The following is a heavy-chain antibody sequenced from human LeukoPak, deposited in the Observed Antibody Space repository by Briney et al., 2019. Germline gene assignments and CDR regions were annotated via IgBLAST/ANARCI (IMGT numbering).Heavy chain of an antibody. D-gene: IGHD3-3*01. Sequence: SETLSLTCSVSGGSIRSYYWTWIRQPPGKGLEWIGYIYYSGNTNYNPSLNSRVTISVDTSKNQFSLKLSFVTAADTAAYYCARGRITIFGVVIKPFDYWGQGTLVTVSS. V-gene: IGHV4-59*12. CDR2: IYYSGNT. J-gene: IGHJ4*02. CDR3: ARGRITIFGVVIKPFDY. CDR1: GGSIRSYY.